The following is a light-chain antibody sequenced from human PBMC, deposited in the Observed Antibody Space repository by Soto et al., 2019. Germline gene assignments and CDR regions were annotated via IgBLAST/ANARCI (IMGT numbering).Light chain of an antibody. CDR1: QRVNTC. Sequence: IQMTQSPSTLSASVGDRVSITCRASQRVNTCLAWYQQKPGKAPTLLIYDASSLQSGVPSRFSGSRSGPDFTLTISSLQPEDFATYYCQQSYSSPPTFGQGTKVDIK. CDR3: QQSYSSPPT. J-gene: IGKJ1*01. V-gene: IGKV1-39*01. CDR2: DAS.